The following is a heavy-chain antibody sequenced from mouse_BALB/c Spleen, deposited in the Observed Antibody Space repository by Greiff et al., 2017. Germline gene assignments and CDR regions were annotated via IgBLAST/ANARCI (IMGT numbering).Heavy chain of an antibody. CDR2: ISSGGSYT. V-gene: IGHV5-9-4*01. D-gene: IGHD1-2*01. J-gene: IGHJ3*01. Sequence: EVKLVESGGGLVKPGGSLKLSCAASGFTFSSYAMSWVRQSPEKRLEWVAEISSGGSYTYYPDTVTGRFTISRDNAKNTLYLEMSSLRSEDTAMYYCARLTAPFAYWGQGTLVTVSA. CDR3: ARLTAPFAY. CDR1: GFTFSSYA.